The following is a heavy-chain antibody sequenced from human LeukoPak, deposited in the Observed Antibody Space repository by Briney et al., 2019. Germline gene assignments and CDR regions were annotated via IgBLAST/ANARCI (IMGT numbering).Heavy chain of an antibody. V-gene: IGHV3-30-3*01. CDR2: ISYDGSSK. CDR3: AKDQPNLMHV. Sequence: GGSLRLSCAASGFTFRSYAMLWVRQAPGKGLEWVAVISYDGSSKYYADSVKGRFTISRDNSKNTLYLQMNSLRAEDTAVYYCAKDQPNLMHVWGQGTTVTVSS. CDR1: GFTFRSYA. J-gene: IGHJ6*02. D-gene: IGHD1-14*01.